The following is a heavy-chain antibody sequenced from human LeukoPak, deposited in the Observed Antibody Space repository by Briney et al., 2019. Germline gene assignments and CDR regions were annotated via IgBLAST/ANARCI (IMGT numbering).Heavy chain of an antibody. D-gene: IGHD2/OR15-2a*01. V-gene: IGHV3-15*01. CDR3: TTFYHEYSPY. CDR1: GFSFMNAW. J-gene: IGHJ4*02. CDR2: IKSNADGGTP. Sequence: GGSLRLSCAASGFSFMNAWMIWVRQAPGKGLEWVGRIKSNADGGTPDYAAPARGRFTISRDDSKYTLYLQMNSLKTEDTDVYYCTTFYHEYSPYWGRGTLVTVSS.